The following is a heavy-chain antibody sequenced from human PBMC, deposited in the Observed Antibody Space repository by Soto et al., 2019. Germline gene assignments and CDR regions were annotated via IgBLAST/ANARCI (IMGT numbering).Heavy chain of an antibody. CDR1: GFTFSSYS. CDR3: AKRDSGSGRSPPLINY. CDR2: VGGGGDNI. V-gene: IGHV3-23*01. J-gene: IGHJ4*02. Sequence: QLLESGGGLVQPGGSLRLSCAASGFTFSSYSMNWVRQAPGKGLQWVATVGGGGDNIFYADSVKGRFTISRDDLQNMVFLQMNSLRPEDTAVYFCAKRDSGSGRSPPLINYWGQGTLVTVSS. D-gene: IGHD3-10*01.